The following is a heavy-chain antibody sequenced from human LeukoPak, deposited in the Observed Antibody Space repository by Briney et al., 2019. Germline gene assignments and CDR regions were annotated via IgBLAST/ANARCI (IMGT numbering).Heavy chain of an antibody. J-gene: IGHJ4*02. CDR1: GYSFTSYW. D-gene: IGHD3-3*01. CDR3: ARTYYDFWSGYYTPFDY. Sequence: PGESLKISCKGSGYSFTSYWIGWVRQMSGEGLEWMGIIYPGDSDTRYSPSFQGQVTISADKSISTAYLQWSSLKASDTAMYYCARTYYDFWSGYYTPFDYWGQGTLVTVSS. CDR2: IYPGDSDT. V-gene: IGHV5-51*01.